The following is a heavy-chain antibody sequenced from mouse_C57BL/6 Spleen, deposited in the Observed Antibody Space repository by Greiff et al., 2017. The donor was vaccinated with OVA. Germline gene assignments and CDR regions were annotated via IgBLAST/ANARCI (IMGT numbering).Heavy chain of an antibody. CDR3: ARSTTTVGAEDDMDY. Sequence: VQLQQSGAELARPGASVKLSCKASGYTFTSYGIRWVKQRTGQGLEWIGEIYPRSGNTYYNEKFKGKAKLTADKSSSTAYMELRSLTSEDSAVYFCARSTTTVGAEDDMDYWGQGTTLTVSS. CDR2: IYPRSGNT. CDR1: GYTFTSYG. V-gene: IGHV1-81*01. J-gene: IGHJ2*01. D-gene: IGHD1-1*01.